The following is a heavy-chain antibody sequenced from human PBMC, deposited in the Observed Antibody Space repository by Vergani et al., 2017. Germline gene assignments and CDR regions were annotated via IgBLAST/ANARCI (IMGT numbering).Heavy chain of an antibody. Sequence: QVQLQESGPGLVKPSETLSLTCTVSGGSISSYYWSWIRQPPGKGLEWIGYIYYSGSTNYNPSLKSRVTISVDTSKNQFPLKLSSVTAADTAVYYCARRSQSRYENYYYYGMDVWGQGTTVTVSS. CDR3: ARRSQSRYENYYYYGMDV. CDR2: IYYSGST. J-gene: IGHJ6*02. CDR1: GGSISSYY. V-gene: IGHV4-59*01. D-gene: IGHD5-12*01.